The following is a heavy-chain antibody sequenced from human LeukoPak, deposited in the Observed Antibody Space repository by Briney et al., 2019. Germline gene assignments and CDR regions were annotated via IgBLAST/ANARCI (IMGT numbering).Heavy chain of an antibody. CDR2: IWYDGSNK. CDR3: ARDNHGSGSYAPYFDY. J-gene: IGHJ4*02. Sequence: PGGSLRLSCAASGLTFSSYGMHWVRQAPGKGLEWVAVIWYDGSNKYYADSVKGRFTISRDNSKNTLYLQMNSLRAEDTAVYYCARDNHGSGSYAPYFDYWGQGTLVTVSS. CDR1: GLTFSSYG. D-gene: IGHD3-10*01. V-gene: IGHV3-33*01.